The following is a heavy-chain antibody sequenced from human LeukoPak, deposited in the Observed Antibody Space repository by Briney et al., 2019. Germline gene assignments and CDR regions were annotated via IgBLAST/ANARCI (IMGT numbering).Heavy chain of an antibody. J-gene: IGHJ3*02. CDR3: AKLSVYYDSSGPLDDAFGI. D-gene: IGHD3-22*01. V-gene: IGHV3-30-3*02. CDR1: EFTFSNYA. CDR2: ISYDGNTI. Sequence: PGGSLRLSCAASEFTFSNYALHWVRQAPGKGLQWVAVISYDGNTIHYADSVKGRFTISRDNSKNTLYLQMNSLRAEDTAVYYCAKLSVYYDSSGPLDDAFGIWGQGTMVTVSS.